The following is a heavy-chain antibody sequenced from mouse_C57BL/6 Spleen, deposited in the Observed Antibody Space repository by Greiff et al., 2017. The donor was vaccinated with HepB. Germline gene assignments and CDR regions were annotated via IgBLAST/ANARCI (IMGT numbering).Heavy chain of an antibody. V-gene: IGHV3-6*01. Sequence: VQLQQSGPGLVKPSQSLSLTCSVTGYSITSGYYWNWIRQFPGNKLEWMGYISYDGSNNYNPSLKNRISNTRDTSKNQFFLKLNSVTTEDTATYYCARGDYYFDYWGQGTTLTVSS. J-gene: IGHJ2*01. CDR1: GYSITSGYY. CDR3: ARGDYYFDY. CDR2: ISYDGSN.